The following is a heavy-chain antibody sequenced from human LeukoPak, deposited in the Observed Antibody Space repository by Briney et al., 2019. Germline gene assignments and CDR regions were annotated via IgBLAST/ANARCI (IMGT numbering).Heavy chain of an antibody. V-gene: IGHV4-30-2*01. Sequence: PSETLSFTSAVSGGSISTGGYSWSSIRQPPGKSLEWIGYIYHSGSTYYNPSLKSRVTISVDRSKNQFSLKLSSVSAADTAVYYCASMTAVTTGAFDYWGQGTLVTVSS. J-gene: IGHJ4*02. CDR2: IYHSGST. CDR1: GGSISTGGYS. CDR3: ASMTAVTTGAFDY. D-gene: IGHD4-17*01.